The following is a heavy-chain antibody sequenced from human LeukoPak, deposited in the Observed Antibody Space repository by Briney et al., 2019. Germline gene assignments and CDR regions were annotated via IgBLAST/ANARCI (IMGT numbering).Heavy chain of an antibody. CDR3: ARDSYYGSGSYNY. CDR2: ISSSGSTI. J-gene: IGHJ4*02. CDR1: GFSFSSYW. V-gene: IGHV3-48*04. D-gene: IGHD3-10*01. Sequence: GGSLRLSCAASGFSFSSYWMSWVRQAPGKGLEWVSYISSSGSTIYYADSVKGRFTISRDNAKNSLYLQMNSLRAEDTAVYYCARDSYYGSGSYNYWGQGTLVTVSS.